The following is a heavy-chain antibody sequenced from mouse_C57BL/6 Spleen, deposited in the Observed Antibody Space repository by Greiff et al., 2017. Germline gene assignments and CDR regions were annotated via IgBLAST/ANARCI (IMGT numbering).Heavy chain of an antibody. CDR3: ARERIYDGYSWFAY. CDR1: GYSITSGYY. CDR2: ISYDGSN. D-gene: IGHD2-3*01. Sequence: EVKLQESGPGLMKPSQSLSLTCSVTGYSITSGYYWNWIRQFPGNKLEWMGYISYDGSNNYNPSLKNRISITRDTSKNQFFLKLNSVTTEDTATYYCARERIYDGYSWFAYWGQGTLVTVSA. V-gene: IGHV3-6*01. J-gene: IGHJ3*01.